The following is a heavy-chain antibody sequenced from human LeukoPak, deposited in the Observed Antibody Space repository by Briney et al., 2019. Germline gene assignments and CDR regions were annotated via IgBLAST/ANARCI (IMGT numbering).Heavy chain of an antibody. Sequence: SETLSLTCAVYGGSFSGYYWSWIRQPPGKWLEWIGEINHSGSTNYNPSLKSRVTISVDTSKNQFSLKLSSVTAADTAVYYCARGRAAAGLNPLLDYWGQGTLVTVSS. J-gene: IGHJ4*02. CDR3: ARGRAAAGLNPLLDY. CDR2: INHSGST. CDR1: GGSFSGYY. D-gene: IGHD6-13*01. V-gene: IGHV4-34*01.